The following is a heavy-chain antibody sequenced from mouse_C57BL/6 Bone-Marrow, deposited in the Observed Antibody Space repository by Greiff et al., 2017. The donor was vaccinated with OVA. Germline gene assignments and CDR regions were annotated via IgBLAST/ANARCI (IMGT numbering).Heavy chain of an antibody. CDR2: IYPSDSET. V-gene: IGHV1-61*01. Sequence: VQLQQSGAELVRPGSSVKLSCKASGYTFTSYWMDWVKQRPGQGLEWIGNIYPSDSETHYNQKFKDKATLTVDKSSSTAYMQLSSLTSEDSAVYYCARFITTVVGYFDVWGTGTTVTVSS. CDR3: ARFITTVVGYFDV. CDR1: GYTFTSYW. D-gene: IGHD1-1*01. J-gene: IGHJ1*03.